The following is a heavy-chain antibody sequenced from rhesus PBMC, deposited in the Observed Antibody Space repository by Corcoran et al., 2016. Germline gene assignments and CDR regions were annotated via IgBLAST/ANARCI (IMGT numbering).Heavy chain of an antibody. J-gene: IGHJ3*01. CDR2: INGNSGST. D-gene: IGHD4-17*01. CDR3: ARQLTTGAFDF. V-gene: IGHV4-80*01. CDR1: GASISSNW. Sequence: QVQLQESGPGLVKPSETLSLTCTVSGASISSNWWSWIRQPPGKGLELIGEINGNSGSTNYNPSLKSRVTISKDASKNPFSLKLSSVTAADTAVYYCARQLTTGAFDFWGQGLRVTVSS.